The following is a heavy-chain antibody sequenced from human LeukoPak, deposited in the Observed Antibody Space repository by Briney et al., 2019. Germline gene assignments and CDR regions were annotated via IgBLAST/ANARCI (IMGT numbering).Heavy chain of an antibody. Sequence: TSETLSLTCAVSGGSISNGGYSWSWIRQPPGKGLEWIGYIYHSGSTYYNPSLKSRVTISVDMSKNELSLKLNSVTVADTAIYYCARLGQEWLVGGAFDYWGQGALVTVSS. V-gene: IGHV4-30-2*01. CDR3: ARLGQEWLVGGAFDY. CDR1: GGSISNGGYS. D-gene: IGHD6-19*01. J-gene: IGHJ4*02. CDR2: IYHSGST.